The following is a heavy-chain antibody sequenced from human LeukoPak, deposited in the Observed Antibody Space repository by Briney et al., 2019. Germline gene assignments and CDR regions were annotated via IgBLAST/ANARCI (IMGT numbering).Heavy chain of an antibody. J-gene: IGHJ4*02. V-gene: IGHV1-8*01. CDR2: INPGTGKT. CDR1: GYTFTNDD. Sequence: ASVKVSCKASGYTFTNDDINWVRQASGQGLEWMGYINPGTGKTRYAQKLQGRVTMTRDTSANTVYMELSSLRSEDTAIYYCARVVGQWLEVYWGQGTLVTVSS. CDR3: ARVVGQWLEVY. D-gene: IGHD6-19*01.